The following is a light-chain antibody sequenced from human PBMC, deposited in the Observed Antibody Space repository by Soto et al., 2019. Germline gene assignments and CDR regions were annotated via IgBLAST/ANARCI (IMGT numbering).Light chain of an antibody. J-gene: IGKJ4*01. CDR3: QQYGRSPLT. V-gene: IGKV3-20*01. Sequence: EIVLTQSPGTLSLSPGERATLSCRASQSVSSSYLAWYQQKPGQAPRLFIYGASNRATGSPDRFSGSGSGKDFTLTSSRLEHEDFAVYYCQQYGRSPLTFGGGTKVEIK. CDR2: GAS. CDR1: QSVSSSY.